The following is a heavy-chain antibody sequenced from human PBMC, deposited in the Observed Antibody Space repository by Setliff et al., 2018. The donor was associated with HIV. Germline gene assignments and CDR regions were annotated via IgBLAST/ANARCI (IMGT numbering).Heavy chain of an antibody. V-gene: IGHV4-39*07. CDR2: IYYSGSA. J-gene: IGHJ4*02. D-gene: IGHD6-19*01. CDR1: RDSIRNGAYY. CDR3: ARGGTVSVDFDS. Sequence: SETLSLTCTVSRDSIRNGAYYWGWIRQPPGKGLEWIGSIYYSGSAYYNPSFKSRVTLSVDTSENQFSLRLSSVTAADTAVYFCARGGTVSVDFDSWGQGTLVTVSS.